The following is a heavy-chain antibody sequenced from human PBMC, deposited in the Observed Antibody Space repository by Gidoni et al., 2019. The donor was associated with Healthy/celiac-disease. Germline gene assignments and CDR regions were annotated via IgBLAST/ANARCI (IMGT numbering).Heavy chain of an antibody. V-gene: IGHV4-61*02. CDR1: GGSISSGSYY. Sequence: QVQLQESGPGLVKPSQTLSLTCPVSGGSISSGSYYWSWIRQPAGKGLEWIGRIYTSGSTNYNPSLKSRVTISVDTSKNQFSLKLSSVTAADTAVYYCARGIVGATGVLFDYWGQGTLVTVSS. CDR2: IYTSGST. CDR3: ARGIVGATGVLFDY. J-gene: IGHJ4*02. D-gene: IGHD1-26*01.